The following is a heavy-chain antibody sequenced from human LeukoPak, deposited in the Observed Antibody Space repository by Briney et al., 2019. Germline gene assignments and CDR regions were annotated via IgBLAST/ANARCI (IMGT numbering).Heavy chain of an antibody. D-gene: IGHD2-15*01. CDR1: GGSFSGYY. CDR3: ARGLSAIVF. Sequence: SETLSLTCAVYGGSFSGYYWSWIRQPPGKGLEWIGEINRSGSTNYNPSLKSRVTISVDTSKNQFSLKPTSVTAADTAVYYCARGLSAIVFWGQGALVTVSS. CDR2: INRSGST. J-gene: IGHJ4*02. V-gene: IGHV4-34*01.